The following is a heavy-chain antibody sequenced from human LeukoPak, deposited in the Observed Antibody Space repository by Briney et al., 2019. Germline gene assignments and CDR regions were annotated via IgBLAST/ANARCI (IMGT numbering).Heavy chain of an antibody. D-gene: IGHD3-9*01. CDR1: GGSFSSSIYY. CDR3: WCGDYILAGYVFDF. CDR2: IFYSVGT. Sequence: SETLSLTCTVSGGSFSSSIYYWGWLRQPPGKGLEWIGSIFYSVGTYYNPSLKSRVTISVKTSKNEFFLQLTLVTDANTAVYCCWCGDYILAGYVFDFWGQGTLVTVSS. V-gene: IGHV4-39*01. J-gene: IGHJ4*02.